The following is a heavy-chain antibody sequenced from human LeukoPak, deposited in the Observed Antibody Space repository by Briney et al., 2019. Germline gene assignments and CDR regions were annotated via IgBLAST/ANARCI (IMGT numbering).Heavy chain of an antibody. CDR1: GCTFSCYT. J-gene: IGHJ4*02. D-gene: IGHD6-6*01. Sequence: SSVTVSFKSSGCTFSCYTISWVRPAPSQGREWMGMIIPILGIANYAQKFQGRVTITADKYTSTAYMELSSLRSEDTAVYYCARAVYSSSSSYFDYWGQGTLVTVSS. V-gene: IGHV1-69*02. CDR2: IIPILGIA. CDR3: ARAVYSSSSSYFDY.